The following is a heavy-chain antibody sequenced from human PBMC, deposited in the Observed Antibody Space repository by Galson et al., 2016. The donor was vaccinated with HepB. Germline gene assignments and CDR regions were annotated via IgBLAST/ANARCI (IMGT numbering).Heavy chain of an antibody. CDR1: GGSISSGAYY. V-gene: IGHV4-31*03. CDR3: ARAVRIAALPLRGWFDP. J-gene: IGHJ5*02. D-gene: IGHD6-6*01. CDR2: MYYSGSP. Sequence: LSLTCTVSGGSISSGAYYWSWIRQHPGKGLEWIAYMYYSGSPYYNPSLKSRVSISIDTSKNQFSLKLSSVTAADTAVYCCARAVRIAALPLRGWFDPWGQGTLVIVSS.